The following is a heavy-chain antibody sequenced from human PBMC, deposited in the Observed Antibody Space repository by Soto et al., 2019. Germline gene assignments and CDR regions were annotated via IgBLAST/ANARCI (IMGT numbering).Heavy chain of an antibody. J-gene: IGHJ4*02. D-gene: IGHD3-22*01. CDR3: ARDSPNYYDPSGYYRKFDY. V-gene: IGHV1-18*01. CDR1: GVALGSNA. CDR2: ISAFNGNT. Sequence: SVKLTWKESGVALGSNASRWVRQAPGQGLEWMGGISAFNGNTNYAQKLQGRVTMTTDKSTSTAYMELRSLRSDDTAVYYCARDSPNYYDPSGYYRKFDYWGQPALVTLS.